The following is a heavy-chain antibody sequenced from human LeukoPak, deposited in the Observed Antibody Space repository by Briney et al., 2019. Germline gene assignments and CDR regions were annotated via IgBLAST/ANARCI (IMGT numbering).Heavy chain of an antibody. D-gene: IGHD2-15*01. J-gene: IGHJ4*02. CDR2: ISYRGST. Sequence: SETLSLTCTVSGGSISNSGGFYWSWIPQQPGDGLEWIGFISYRGSTYYNPSLKSRVSMSVDTSRSQFSLRLTSVNDEDTAMYYCARISQSSGGFYYWGQGTLVTVSS. CDR1: GGSISNSGGFY. V-gene: IGHV4-31*02. CDR3: ARISQSSGGFYY.